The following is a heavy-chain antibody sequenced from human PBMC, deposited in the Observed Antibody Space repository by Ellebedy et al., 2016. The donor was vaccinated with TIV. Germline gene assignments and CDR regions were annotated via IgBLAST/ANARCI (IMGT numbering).Heavy chain of an antibody. Sequence: AASVKVSCKASGYTFTSYGISWVRQAPGQGLEWMGWISAYNGNTNYAQKLQGRVTMTTDTSTSTANIELRSLKSDDTAVYYCARMYYDILTGYPQLDYWGQGTLVTVSS. CDR3: ARMYYDILTGYPQLDY. CDR1: GYTFTSYG. J-gene: IGHJ4*02. D-gene: IGHD3-9*01. V-gene: IGHV1-18*01. CDR2: ISAYNGNT.